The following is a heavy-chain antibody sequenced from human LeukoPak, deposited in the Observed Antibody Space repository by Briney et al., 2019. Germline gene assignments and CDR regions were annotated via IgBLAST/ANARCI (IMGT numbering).Heavy chain of an antibody. Sequence: SQTLSLTCTVSGGSISSGGYYWSWIRQHPGKGLEWIGYIYYSGSTYYNPSLKSRVTISVDTSKNQFSLKLSSVTAADTAVYYCARDLRYSSSWRNWFDLWGQGTLVTVSS. V-gene: IGHV4-31*03. J-gene: IGHJ5*02. CDR2: IYYSGST. CDR1: GGSISSGGYY. D-gene: IGHD6-13*01. CDR3: ARDLRYSSSWRNWFDL.